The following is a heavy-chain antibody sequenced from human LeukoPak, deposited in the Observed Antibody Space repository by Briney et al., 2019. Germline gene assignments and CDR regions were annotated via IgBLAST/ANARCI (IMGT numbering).Heavy chain of an antibody. CDR1: GGSISSGGYS. CDR3: ARVSRTDYDFWSGYYTFSWFDP. V-gene: IGHV4-30-2*01. D-gene: IGHD3-3*01. J-gene: IGHJ5*02. CDR2: IYHSGTT. Sequence: SETLSLTCAVSGGSISSGGYSWSWIRQPPGKGLEWIGYIYHSGTTYYNPSLKSRVTISLDRSKNQFSLKLSSVTAADTAVYYCARVSRTDYDFWSGYYTFSWFDPWGQGTLVTVSS.